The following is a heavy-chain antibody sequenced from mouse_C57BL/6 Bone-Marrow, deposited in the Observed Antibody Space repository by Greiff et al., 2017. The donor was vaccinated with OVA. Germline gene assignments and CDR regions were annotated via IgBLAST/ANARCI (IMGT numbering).Heavy chain of an antibody. J-gene: IGHJ4*01. CDR2: IYPRSGNT. Sequence: QVQLQQSGAELARPGASVKLSCKASGYTFTSYGISWVKQRTGQGLEWIGEIYPRSGNTYYNEKFKGKATLTADKSSSTAYMELRSLTSEDSAVYFCAAYYNAMDYWGQGTSVTVSS. CDR3: AAYYNAMDY. V-gene: IGHV1-81*01. CDR1: GYTFTSYG. D-gene: IGHD2-12*01.